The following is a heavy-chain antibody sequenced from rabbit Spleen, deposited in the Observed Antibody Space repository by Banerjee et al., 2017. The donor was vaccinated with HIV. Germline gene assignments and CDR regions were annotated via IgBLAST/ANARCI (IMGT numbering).Heavy chain of an antibody. J-gene: IGHJ4*01. CDR2: IYAGGGGST. V-gene: IGHV1S45*01. CDR1: GFSFISSYD. Sequence: QEQLVESGGGLVKPGASLTLTCTASGFSFISSYDMSWVRQAPGKGLEWIACIYAGGGGSTYYASWAKGRFTISKTSSTTVTLQMTSLAAADTATYFCTRDATSATFYFDLWGPGTLVTVS. CDR3: TRDATSATFYFDL. D-gene: IGHD1-1*01.